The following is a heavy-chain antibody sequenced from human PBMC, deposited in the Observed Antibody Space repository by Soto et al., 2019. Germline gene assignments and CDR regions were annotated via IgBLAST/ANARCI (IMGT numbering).Heavy chain of an antibody. CDR2: IYWDDDK. J-gene: IGHJ4*02. CDR1: VFSLSTSGMC. D-gene: IGHD6-19*01. V-gene: IGHV2-5*08. CDR3: AHRQAQGIGLAGTFDS. Sequence: SGPTLVNPTQTLTLTCTFSVFSLSTSGMCVSWIRQPPGKALEWLALIYWDDDKRYSPSLKSRLTITKDTSKNQVVLTMTNMDPVDTATYYCAHRQAQGIGLAGTFDSWGQGTLVTVSS.